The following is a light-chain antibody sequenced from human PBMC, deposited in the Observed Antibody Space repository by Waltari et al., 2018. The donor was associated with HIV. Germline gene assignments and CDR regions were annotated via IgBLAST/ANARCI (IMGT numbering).Light chain of an antibody. Sequence: EIVMTQSPATLSVFPGERATLSCRASQSVGSNLAWYQQKPGQAPRLLIYGASTRATGVPARFSGSGSGAEFTLTISSLQSEDFAVYYCQQYNNWPPLTFGGGTRVEIK. CDR2: GAS. CDR3: QQYNNWPPLT. J-gene: IGKJ4*01. CDR1: QSVGSN. V-gene: IGKV3-15*01.